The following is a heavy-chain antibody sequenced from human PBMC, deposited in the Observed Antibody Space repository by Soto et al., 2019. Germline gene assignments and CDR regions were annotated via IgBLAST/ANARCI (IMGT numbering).Heavy chain of an antibody. CDR2: ISYDGSNK. D-gene: IGHD5-12*01. V-gene: IGHV3-30-3*01. Sequence: PGGSLRLSCAASGFTFSSYAMHWVRQAPGKGLEWVAVISYDGSNKYYADSVKGRFTISRDNPKNTLYLQMNSLRAEDTAVYYCASMSGDGYLNLYYYGMDVWGQGTTVTVSS. CDR1: GFTFSSYA. J-gene: IGHJ6*02. CDR3: ASMSGDGYLNLYYYGMDV.